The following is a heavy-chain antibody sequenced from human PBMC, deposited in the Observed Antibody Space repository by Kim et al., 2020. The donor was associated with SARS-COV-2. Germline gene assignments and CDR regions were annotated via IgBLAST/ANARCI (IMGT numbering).Heavy chain of an antibody. Sequence: GGSLRLSCAASGFTFDDYAMHWVRQAPGKGLEWVSGISWNSGSIGYADSVKGRFTISRDNAKNSLYLQMNSLRAEDTALYYCAKDTGGYYDSSGYDYWGQGPLVTVPS. V-gene: IGHV3-9*01. CDR1: GFTFDDYA. CDR3: AKDTGGYYDSSGYDY. D-gene: IGHD3-22*01. J-gene: IGHJ4*02. CDR2: ISWNSGSI.